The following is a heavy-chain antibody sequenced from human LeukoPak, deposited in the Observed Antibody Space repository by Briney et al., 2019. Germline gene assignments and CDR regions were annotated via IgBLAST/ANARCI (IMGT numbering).Heavy chain of an antibody. V-gene: IGHV4-4*07. CDR2: IYTSGST. CDR3: AREARMGYYGSGSYPMGYYYGMDV. Sequence: SETLSLTCTVSGASISSYFWSWIRQPAGKGLEWIGRIYTSGSTNYNPSLKSRVTMSVDTSKNQFSLKLSSVTAADTAVYYCAREARMGYYGSGSYPMGYYYGMDVWGQGTTVTVSS. CDR1: GASISSYF. J-gene: IGHJ6*02. D-gene: IGHD3-10*01.